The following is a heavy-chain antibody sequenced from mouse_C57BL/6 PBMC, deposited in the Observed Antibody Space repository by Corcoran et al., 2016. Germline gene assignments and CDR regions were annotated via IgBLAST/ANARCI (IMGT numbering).Heavy chain of an antibody. CDR2: INPNNGGT. D-gene: IGHD2-5*01. V-gene: IGHV1-26*01. Sequence: EVQLQQSGPELVKPGASVKISCKASGYTFTDYYMNWVKQSHGKSLEWIGDINPNNGGTSYNQKFKGKATLTVDKSSSTAYMELRSLTSEDSAVYYCAFGYYSNYEGAMDYWGQGTSVTVSS. CDR3: AFGYYSNYEGAMDY. J-gene: IGHJ4*01. CDR1: GYTFTDYY.